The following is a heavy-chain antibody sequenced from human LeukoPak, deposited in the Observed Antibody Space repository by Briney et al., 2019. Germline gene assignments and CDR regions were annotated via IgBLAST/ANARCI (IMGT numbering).Heavy chain of an antibody. J-gene: IGHJ4*02. V-gene: IGHV4-59*08. Sequence: SETLSLTCTVSGGSISSYYWSWIRQPPGKGLEWIGYIYYSGSTNYNPSLKSRVTISVDTSKNQFSLKLSSVTAADTAVYYCARQRTVWRGGYSYGSIDYWGQGTLVTVSS. CDR2: IYYSGST. CDR3: ARQRTVWRGGYSYGSIDY. D-gene: IGHD5-18*01. CDR1: GGSISSYY.